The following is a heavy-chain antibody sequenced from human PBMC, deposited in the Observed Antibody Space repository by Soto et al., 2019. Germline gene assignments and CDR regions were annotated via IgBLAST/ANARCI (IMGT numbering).Heavy chain of an antibody. CDR1: GFSLSNARMG. D-gene: IGHD3-9*01. J-gene: IGHJ6*02. Sequence: SGPTLVNPTETLTLTCTVSGFSLSNARMGVSWIRQPPGKALEWLAHIFSNDEKSYSTSLKSRLTISKDTSKSQVVLTMTNMDPVDTATYYCARISYDIFLPRNYYYYGMDVWGQGTTVTVSS. CDR3: ARISYDIFLPRNYYYYGMDV. V-gene: IGHV2-26*01. CDR2: IFSNDEK.